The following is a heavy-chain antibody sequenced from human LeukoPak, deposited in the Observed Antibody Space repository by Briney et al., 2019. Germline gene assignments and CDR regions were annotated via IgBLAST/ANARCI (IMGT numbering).Heavy chain of an antibody. V-gene: IGHV1-2*04. D-gene: IGHD5-24*01. CDR3: ARVGMAQAGYYYGMDV. CDR2: INPNSGGT. J-gene: IGHJ6*02. Sequence: GASVKVSCKASGYTFTSYDINWVRQAPGQGLEWMGWINPNSGGTNYAQKFQGWVTMTRDTSISTAYMELSRLRSDDTAVYYCARVGMAQAGYYYGMDVWGQGTTVTVSS. CDR1: GYTFTSYD.